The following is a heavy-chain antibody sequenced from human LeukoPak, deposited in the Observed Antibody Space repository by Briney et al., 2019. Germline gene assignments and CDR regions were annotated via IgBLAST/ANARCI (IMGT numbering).Heavy chain of an antibody. CDR3: ARGDVAATGSTWYFDL. J-gene: IGHJ2*01. Sequence: SQTLSLTCAISGDSVSRNSAAWNWVRQSPSKGLEWLGTTYYRSKWYNDYAVSVKSRITINPDTSKNQFSLQLNSVTPEDTAVYYCARGDVAATGSTWYFDLWGRGTLVTVSS. V-gene: IGHV6-1*01. CDR2: TYYRSKWYN. CDR1: GDSVSRNSAA. D-gene: IGHD1-14*01.